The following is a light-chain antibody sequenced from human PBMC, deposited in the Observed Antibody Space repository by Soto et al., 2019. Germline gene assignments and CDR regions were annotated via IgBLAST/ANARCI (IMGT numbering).Light chain of an antibody. CDR1: PSIGTF. CDR3: QQRVAWPRV. CDR2: DAS. V-gene: IGKV3-11*01. Sequence: EIVLTQSPATLSLSPGERATLSCRASPSIGTFSVWYQHKPGQAPRLLIYDASKRATGITDRFSGSGSGPYFTLSISNLEPVDSAVYYCQQRVAWPRVFGGGTKME. J-gene: IGKJ4*01.